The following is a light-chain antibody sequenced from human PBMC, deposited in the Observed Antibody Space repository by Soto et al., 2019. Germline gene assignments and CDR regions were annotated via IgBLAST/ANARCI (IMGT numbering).Light chain of an antibody. CDR1: SSDVGGFNY. CDR2: DVS. CDR3: ASYTTSSTYV. Sequence: HSVLNQPASVSGAPGQSIAISCPGTSSDVGGFNYVFWYQQHPGKAPKFMIYDVSSRPSGVSDRFSGSKSGNTASLTISGLQAEDEADYYCASYTTSSTYVFGTGTKVTVL. J-gene: IGLJ1*01. V-gene: IGLV2-14*03.